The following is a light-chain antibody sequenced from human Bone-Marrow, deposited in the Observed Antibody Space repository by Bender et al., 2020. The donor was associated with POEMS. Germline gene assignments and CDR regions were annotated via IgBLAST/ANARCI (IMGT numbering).Light chain of an antibody. CDR1: TSNIGAGYD. V-gene: IGLV1-50*01. Sequence: QSVLTQSPSVSGAPGQWVTISCTGTTSNIGAGYDVHWYRQLPGAAPKLVIYGSTNRPSGVPDRFSGSNSGTSASLAISGLLSDDEADFYCATWDDSLNGWVFGGGTKLTVL. CDR3: ATWDDSLNGWV. J-gene: IGLJ3*02. CDR2: GST.